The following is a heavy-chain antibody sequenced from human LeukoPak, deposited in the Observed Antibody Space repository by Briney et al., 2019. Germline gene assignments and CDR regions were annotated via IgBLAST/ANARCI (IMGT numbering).Heavy chain of an antibody. CDR3: AKDGNKYYGSGSYFDY. CDR1: GFTFSSYG. D-gene: IGHD3-10*01. V-gene: IGHV3-30*02. CDR2: IRYDGSNK. Sequence: QAGGSLRLSCPASGFTFSSYGMHWVRQAPGKGLEWVAFIRYDGSNKYYADSVKGRFTISRDNSKNTLYLQMNSLRAEDTVVYYCAKDGNKYYGSGSYFDYWGQGTLVTVSS. J-gene: IGHJ4*02.